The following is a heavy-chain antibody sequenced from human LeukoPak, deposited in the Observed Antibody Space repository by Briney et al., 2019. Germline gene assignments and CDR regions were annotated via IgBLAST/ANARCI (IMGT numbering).Heavy chain of an antibody. CDR2: IYSGGDT. CDR1: GFSVTNYY. CDR3: TRDPDG. J-gene: IGHJ4*02. Sequence: GGSLRLSRAASGFSVTNYYMSWVRRAPGKGLEWVSVIYSGGDTFHADSVKGRFILSRDISKNTLYLQMNSLRVDDTAVYYCTRDPDGWGQGTLVTVSS. V-gene: IGHV3-66*01.